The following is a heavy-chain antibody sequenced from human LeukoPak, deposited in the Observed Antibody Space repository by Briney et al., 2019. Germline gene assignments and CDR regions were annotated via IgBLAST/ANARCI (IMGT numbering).Heavy chain of an antibody. CDR3: ARGYYDSSGYSPGGFDY. J-gene: IGHJ4*02. Sequence: GGSLRHPCAASGFTFSSYGMHWVRQAPGKGLEWVAVIWYDGSNKYYADSVKGRFTISRDNSKNTLYLQMNSLRAEDTAVYYCARGYYDSSGYSPGGFDYWGQGTLVTVSS. V-gene: IGHV3-33*01. CDR2: IWYDGSNK. CDR1: GFTFSSYG. D-gene: IGHD3-22*01.